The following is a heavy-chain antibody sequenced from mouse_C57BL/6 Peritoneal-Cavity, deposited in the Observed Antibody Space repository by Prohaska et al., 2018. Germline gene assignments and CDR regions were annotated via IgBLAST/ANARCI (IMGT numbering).Heavy chain of an antibody. CDR1: DHI. V-gene: IGHV1-11*01. CDR3: GRGEYLDY. CDR2: IYPESGET. Sequence: DHIMNWVTKRPGQGLEWIGRIYPESGETNYNQKFMGKATFSVDRSSSTVYMVLNSLTSEDPAVYYCGRGEYLDYWGQGTTLTVSS. J-gene: IGHJ2*01.